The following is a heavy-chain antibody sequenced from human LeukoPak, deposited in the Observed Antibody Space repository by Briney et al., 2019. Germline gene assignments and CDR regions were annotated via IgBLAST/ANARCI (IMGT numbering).Heavy chain of an antibody. CDR3: ARDPRANYDSSGYSDY. V-gene: IGHV3-20*04. CDR1: GFTFDDYG. D-gene: IGHD3-22*01. Sequence: AGGSLRLSCAASGFTFDDYGMSWVRQAPGKGLEWVSGINWNGGSTGYADSVKGRFTISRDNAKNSLYLQMNSLRAEDTALYYCARDPRANYDSSGYSDYWGQGTLVTVSS. CDR2: INWNGGST. J-gene: IGHJ4*02.